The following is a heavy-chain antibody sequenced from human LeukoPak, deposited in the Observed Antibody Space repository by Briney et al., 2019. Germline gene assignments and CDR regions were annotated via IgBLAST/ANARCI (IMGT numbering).Heavy chain of an antibody. D-gene: IGHD3-22*01. J-gene: IGHJ4*02. CDR2: IYYSGST. CDR1: GGSISSSSYY. Sequence: PSETLSLTCTVSGGSISSSSYYWGWIRQPPGKGLEWIGSIYYSGSTYYNPSLKSRVTISVDTSKNQFSLKLSSVTAADTAVYYCARVGRSSGAELGYWGQGTLVTVSS. CDR3: ARVGRSSGAELGY. V-gene: IGHV4-39*01.